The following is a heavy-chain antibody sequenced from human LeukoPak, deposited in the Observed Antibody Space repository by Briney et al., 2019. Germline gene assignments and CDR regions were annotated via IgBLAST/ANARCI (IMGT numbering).Heavy chain of an antibody. V-gene: IGHV3-23*01. J-gene: IGHJ1*01. D-gene: IGHD2-15*01. CDR3: ANEDIVVVVAAHTSAEYFQH. CDR2: ISGSGGST. CDR1: GFTFSSYA. Sequence: GSLRLSCAASGFTFSSYAMSRVRQAPGKGLEWVSAISGSGGSTYYADSVKGRFTISRDNSKNTLYLQMNSLRAEDTAVYYCANEDIVVVVAAHTSAEYFQHWGQGTLVTVSS.